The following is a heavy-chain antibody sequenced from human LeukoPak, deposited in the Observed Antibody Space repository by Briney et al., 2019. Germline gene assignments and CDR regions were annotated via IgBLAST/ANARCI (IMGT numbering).Heavy chain of an antibody. CDR2: INHSGST. V-gene: IGHV4-34*01. CDR1: GGSFSGYY. J-gene: IGHJ4*02. Sequence: SETLSLTCAVYGGSFSGYYWSWIRQPPGKGREWIGEINHSGSTNYNPSLKSRVTISVDTSKNQFSLKLSSVTAADTAVYYCARWHDSSGYADYWGQGTLVTVSS. D-gene: IGHD3-22*01. CDR3: ARWHDSSGYADY.